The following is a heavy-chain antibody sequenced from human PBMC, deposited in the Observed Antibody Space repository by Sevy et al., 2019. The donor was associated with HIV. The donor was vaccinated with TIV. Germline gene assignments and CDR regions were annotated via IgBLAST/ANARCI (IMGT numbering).Heavy chain of an antibody. CDR3: ARDLGYESTGYLPLFDN. D-gene: IGHD3-22*01. Sequence: GGSLRLSCVASGFMFSDYWVGWVRQAPGKGLEWVANIKQDSSETYYADSVKGRFTISRDDSKNTLYLQMNSLRSEDTALYYCARDLGYESTGYLPLFDNWGQGTLVTVSS. CDR1: GFMFSDYW. V-gene: IGHV3-7*01. CDR2: IKQDSSET. J-gene: IGHJ4*02.